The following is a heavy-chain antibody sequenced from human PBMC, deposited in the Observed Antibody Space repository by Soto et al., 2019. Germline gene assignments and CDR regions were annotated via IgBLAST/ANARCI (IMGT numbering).Heavy chain of an antibody. CDR1: GGSFSGYY. CDR3: ARGPRFIGYCTNGVCRSFDY. D-gene: IGHD2-8*01. J-gene: IGHJ4*02. Sequence: QVQLQQWGAGLLKPSETLSLTCAVYGGSFSGYYWSWIRQPPGKGLEWIGEINHSGSTNYNPSLKSRVTISVDTSKNQFSLKLSSVTSADTAVYYGARGPRFIGYCTNGVCRSFDYWGQGTLVTVSS. V-gene: IGHV4-34*01. CDR2: INHSGST.